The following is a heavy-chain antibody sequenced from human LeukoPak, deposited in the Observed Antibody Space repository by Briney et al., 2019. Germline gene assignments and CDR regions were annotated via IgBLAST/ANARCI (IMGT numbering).Heavy chain of an antibody. V-gene: IGHV4-31*03. J-gene: IGHJ6*02. D-gene: IGHD3-22*01. CDR2: IYYSGST. CDR3: ARWYYDSSGYYKRMLYYYYGMDV. CDR1: GGSISSGGYY. Sequence: SETLSLTCTVSGGSISSGGYYWSWIRQHPGKGLEWIGYIYYSGSTNYNPSLKSRVTISVDTSKNQFSLKLSSVTAADTAVYYCARWYYDSSGYYKRMLYYYYGMDVWGQGTTVTVSS.